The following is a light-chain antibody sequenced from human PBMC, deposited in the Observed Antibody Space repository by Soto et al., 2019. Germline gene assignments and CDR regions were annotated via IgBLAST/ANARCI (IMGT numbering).Light chain of an antibody. V-gene: IGKV1-9*01. CDR1: QDITSY. J-gene: IGKJ1*01. CDR2: AAS. CDR3: QQLNSYPRT. Sequence: GDRVIITCRASQDITSYLPWYPQKPGKAPELLIYAASTLQSGVPSRFSGSGSGTDFTLTISSLQPEDFATYYCQQLNSYPRTFGQGTKVEIK.